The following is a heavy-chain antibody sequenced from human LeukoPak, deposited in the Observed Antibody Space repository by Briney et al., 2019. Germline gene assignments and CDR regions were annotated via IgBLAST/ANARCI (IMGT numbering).Heavy chain of an antibody. CDR2: ISGSGGST. J-gene: IGHJ4*02. Sequence: GGSLRLSCAASGFTFSSYGMSWVRQAPGKGLEWVSAISGSGGSTYYADSVKGRFTISRDNSKNTLYLQMNSLRAEDTALYYCARGAAGQRGFDYWGQGTVVTVSS. CDR3: ARGAAGQRGFDY. D-gene: IGHD4/OR15-4a*01. CDR1: GFTFSSYG. V-gene: IGHV3-23*01.